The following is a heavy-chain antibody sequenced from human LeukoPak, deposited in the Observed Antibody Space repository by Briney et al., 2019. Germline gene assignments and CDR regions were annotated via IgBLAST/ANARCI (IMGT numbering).Heavy chain of an antibody. CDR2: IIPIFGTA. CDR3: ARGIRRYSSTGNEYFQH. D-gene: IGHD6-13*01. CDR1: GGTFSSYA. Sequence: SVTVPFTASGGTFSSYAISWVRQAPGQGLEWMGGIIPIFGTAKYAQKFQGRVTITADESTSTAYMELSSLRSEDTAVYYCARGIRRYSSTGNEYFQHWGQGTLVTVSS. V-gene: IGHV1-69*13. J-gene: IGHJ1*01.